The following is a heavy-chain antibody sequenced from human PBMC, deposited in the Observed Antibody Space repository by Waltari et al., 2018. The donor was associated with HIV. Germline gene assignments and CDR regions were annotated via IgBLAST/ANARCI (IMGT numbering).Heavy chain of an antibody. CDR3: ARGGFYGSGSKVN. CDR2: IKQEGSEK. CDR1: GFTFSSYW. D-gene: IGHD3-10*01. J-gene: IGHJ4*02. Sequence: EVQLVESGGGLVQPGGSLRLSCAASGFTFSSYWMSWVRQAPGKELEWVANIKQEGSEKYYVDSVNGRFTISRDNAENSLYLQMNSLRAEDTAVYYCARGGFYGSGSKVNWGQGTLVTVSS. V-gene: IGHV3-7*04.